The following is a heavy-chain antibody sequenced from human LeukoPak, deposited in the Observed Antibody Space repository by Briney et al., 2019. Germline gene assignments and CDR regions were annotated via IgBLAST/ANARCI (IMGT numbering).Heavy chain of an antibody. CDR1: GLSFSSYG. CDR2: IWYDGSNK. V-gene: IGHV3-33*01. J-gene: IGHJ4*02. D-gene: IGHD6-19*01. Sequence: PWRSLTLSCAASGLSFSSYGMHWVRQAPGKGLEWVAVIWYDGSNKNYVDSVKGRFTIYRDNSKNTLYVEMKSLRAEDTAVYYCARDNPSGGSSGWTGLDYWGQGTLVTVSS. CDR3: ARDNPSGGSSGWTGLDY.